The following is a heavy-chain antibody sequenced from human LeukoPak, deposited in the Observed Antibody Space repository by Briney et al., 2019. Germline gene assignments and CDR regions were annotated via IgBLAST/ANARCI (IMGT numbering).Heavy chain of an antibody. J-gene: IGHJ4*02. V-gene: IGHV1-2*02. CDR3: AREGDPYGDLRYFDY. Sequence: GASVKVSCKASGYTFTGYYMHWVRQAPGQGLEWMGWINPNSGGTNYAQNFQGRVTMTRDTSISTAYMELSRLRSDDTAVYYCAREGDPYGDLRYFDYWGQGALVTVSS. D-gene: IGHD4-17*01. CDR2: INPNSGGT. CDR1: GYTFTGYY.